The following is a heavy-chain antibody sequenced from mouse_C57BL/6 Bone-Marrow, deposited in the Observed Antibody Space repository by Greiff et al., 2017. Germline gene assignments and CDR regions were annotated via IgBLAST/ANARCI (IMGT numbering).Heavy chain of an antibody. CDR1: GYTFTDYY. CDR2: INPNNGGT. Sequence: EVQLQQSGPELVKPGASVKISCKASGYTFTDYYMNWVKQSHGKSLEWIGDINPNNGGTSYNQKFKGKATLTVDKSSSTAYMELRSLTSEDSAVYYCARGDGYDGWFAYWGQGTLVTVSA. CDR3: ARGDGYDGWFAY. V-gene: IGHV1-26*01. D-gene: IGHD2-2*01. J-gene: IGHJ3*01.